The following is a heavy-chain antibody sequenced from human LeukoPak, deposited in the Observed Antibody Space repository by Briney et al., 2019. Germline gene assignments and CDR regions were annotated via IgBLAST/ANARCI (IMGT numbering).Heavy chain of an antibody. J-gene: IGHJ4*02. CDR1: GYTFTGYY. CDR2: INPNSGGT. V-gene: IGHV1-2*06. Sequence: ASVKVSCKASGYTFTGYYMHWVRQAPGQGLEWMGRINPNSGGTNSARKFQGRVTMTRDTSINTAYMELNRLRSDDTAVYYCARAIAAAGDFWGQGTLVTVSS. CDR3: ARAIAAAGDF. D-gene: IGHD6-13*01.